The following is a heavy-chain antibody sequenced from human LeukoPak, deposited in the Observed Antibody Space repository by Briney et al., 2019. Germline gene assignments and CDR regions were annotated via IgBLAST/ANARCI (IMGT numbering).Heavy chain of an antibody. D-gene: IGHD3-10*01. CDR1: GFTFSSYS. CDR2: ISSSSSYI. Sequence: GGSLRLSCAAAGFTFSSYSMNWVRQAPGKGLEWVSSISSSSSYIYYADSVKGRFTISRDNAKNTLYLQMNSLRAEDTAVYYCARFGFGDPDYSGQGTLVTVSS. V-gene: IGHV3-21*01. CDR3: ARFGFGDPDY. J-gene: IGHJ4*02.